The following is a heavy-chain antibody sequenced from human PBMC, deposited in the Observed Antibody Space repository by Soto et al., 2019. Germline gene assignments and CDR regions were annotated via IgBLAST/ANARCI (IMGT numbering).Heavy chain of an antibody. CDR1: GFTFSSYA. CDR2: IGGSGGST. D-gene: IGHD1-26*01. Sequence: EVQLLESGGGLVQPGGSLRLSCAASGFTFSSYAMRWVRQAPVKGLEWVSAIGGSGGSTYYADSVKGRFTISRDNSKNTLYLKINLLSAEDTAVYYCARRGSGSSFDSWGQGTLVTVSP. V-gene: IGHV3-23*01. CDR3: ARRGSGSSFDS. J-gene: IGHJ5*01.